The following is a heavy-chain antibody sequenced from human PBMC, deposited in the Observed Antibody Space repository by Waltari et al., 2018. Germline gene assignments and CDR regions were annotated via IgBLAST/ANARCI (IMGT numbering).Heavy chain of an antibody. CDR3: ASGLIIPGRFRLGY. Sequence: QVQPDQSGAELKKPGASVKVSCTVVGDTLTELSMHWVRQAPGKGLEWMGGFDPEDGEAVFAQKFQGRLTLTEDTPANTAYMELTSLTSEDTAVYYCASGLIIPGRFRLGYWGQGTLVTVSA. D-gene: IGHD3-3*01. CDR1: GDTLTELS. CDR2: FDPEDGEA. J-gene: IGHJ4*02. V-gene: IGHV1-24*01.